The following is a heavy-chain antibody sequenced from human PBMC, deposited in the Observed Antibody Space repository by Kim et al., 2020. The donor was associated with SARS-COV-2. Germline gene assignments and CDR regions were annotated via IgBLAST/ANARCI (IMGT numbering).Heavy chain of an antibody. V-gene: IGHV4-34*01. J-gene: IGHJ3*01. CDR2: INHSGST. Sequence: SETLSLTCAVYGGSFSGYYWSWIRQPPGKGLEWIGEINHSGSTNYNPSLKSRVTISVDTSKNQFSLKLSSVTAADTAVYYCARLGYCSSTSCYIASGAF. CDR1: GGSFSGYY. D-gene: IGHD2-2*02. CDR3: ARLGYCSSTSCYIASGAF.